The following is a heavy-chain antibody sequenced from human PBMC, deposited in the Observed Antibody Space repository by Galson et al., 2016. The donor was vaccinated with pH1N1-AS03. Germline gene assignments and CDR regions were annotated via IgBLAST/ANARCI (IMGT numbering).Heavy chain of an antibody. CDR2: ISSSSSPI. CDR1: GFTFSDYD. V-gene: IGHV3-11*04. D-gene: IGHD3-10*02. J-gene: IGHJ4*02. Sequence: SLRLSCAASGFTFSDYDMSWIRQAPGKGLEWVSSISSSSSPIYYADSVKGRFTTSRDNAKNSVYLQMNSLRAEDTAVYYCAGVSGGSRLLIFNFWGQGTLVTVSS. CDR3: AGVSGGSRLLIFNF.